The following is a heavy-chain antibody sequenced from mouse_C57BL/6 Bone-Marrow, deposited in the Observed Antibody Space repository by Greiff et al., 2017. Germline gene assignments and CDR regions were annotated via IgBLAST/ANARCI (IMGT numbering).Heavy chain of an antibody. CDR3: ARSGLGPFPFAY. CDR1: GYTFTSYG. CDR2: IYPRSGNT. J-gene: IGHJ3*01. D-gene: IGHD4-1*01. V-gene: IGHV1-81*01. Sequence: VQLQESGAELARPGASVKLSCKASGYTFTSYGISWVKQRTGQGLEWIGEIYPRSGNTYYNEKFKGKATLTADKSSSTAYMELRSLTSEDSAVYFCARSGLGPFPFAYWGQGTLVTVSA.